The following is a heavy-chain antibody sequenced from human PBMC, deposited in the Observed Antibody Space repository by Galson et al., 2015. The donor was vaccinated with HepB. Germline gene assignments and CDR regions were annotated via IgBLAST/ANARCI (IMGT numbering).Heavy chain of an antibody. V-gene: IGHV1-3*01. CDR2: INAGNGNT. J-gene: IGHJ6*02. Sequence: SVKVSCKVSGYTLTELSMHWVRQAPGKGLEWMGWINAGNGNTKYSQKFQGRVTITRDTSASTAYMELSSLRSEDTAVYYCARDYYDSSGYPSYGMDVWGQGTTVTVSS. CDR3: ARDYYDSSGYPSYGMDV. D-gene: IGHD3-22*01. CDR1: GYTLTELS.